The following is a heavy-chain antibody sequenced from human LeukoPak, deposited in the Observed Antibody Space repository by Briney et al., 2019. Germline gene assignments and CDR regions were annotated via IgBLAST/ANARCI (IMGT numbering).Heavy chain of an antibody. Sequence: GGSLRLSCVASGFTFSSYAMSWVRQAPGKGLEWVGFIRSKAYRGTTEYAASVKGRLTISRDDSKSIAYLQMNSLKTEDTALYYCTRDLYGGYSYGIFDHWGQGTLVTVSS. V-gene: IGHV3-49*04. CDR1: GFTFSSYA. CDR2: IRSKAYRGTT. CDR3: TRDLYGGYSYGIFDH. D-gene: IGHD5-18*01. J-gene: IGHJ4*02.